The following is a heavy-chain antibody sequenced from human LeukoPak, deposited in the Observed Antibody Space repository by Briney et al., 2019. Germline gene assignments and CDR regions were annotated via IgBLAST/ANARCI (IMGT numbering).Heavy chain of an antibody. D-gene: IGHD7-27*01. V-gene: IGHV3-74*03. CDR3: ARIRESLGLGAFDI. J-gene: IGHJ3*02. CDR2: INSDGSTT. CDR1: GFSFSNYW. Sequence: PGGSLRLSCAASGFSFSNYWMCWVRQAPGKGLVCVSRINSDGSTTTYADSVKGRFTISRDNAKNTLYLQMNSLRAEDSALCYCARIRESLGLGAFDIWGQGTMVTVSS.